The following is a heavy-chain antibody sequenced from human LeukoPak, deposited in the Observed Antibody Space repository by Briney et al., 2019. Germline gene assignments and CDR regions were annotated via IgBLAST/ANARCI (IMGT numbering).Heavy chain of an antibody. D-gene: IGHD6-6*01. CDR2: ISGFGDFT. J-gene: IGHJ4*02. V-gene: IGHV3-23*01. CDR3: TRSRRDSSSEGCYFDY. CDR1: GFTFSSYA. Sequence: TGGSLRLSCAASGFTFSSYAMSWVRQAPGEGLEWVSSISGFGDFTYYADPVKGRFTISRDNSKNTVYLQMNSLRAEDTAVYFCTRSRRDSSSEGCYFDYGGQGTLVTVSS.